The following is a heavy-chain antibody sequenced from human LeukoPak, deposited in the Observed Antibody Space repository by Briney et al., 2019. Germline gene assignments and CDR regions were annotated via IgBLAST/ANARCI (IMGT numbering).Heavy chain of an antibody. CDR2: ISGSGGST. CDR3: AKDHDYGDYSFDY. CDR1: GFTFSSYW. D-gene: IGHD4-17*01. Sequence: GGSLRLSCAASGFTFSSYWMHWVRQAPGKGLEWVSAISGSGGSTYYADSVKGRFTISRDNSKNTLYLQMNSLRAEDTAVYYCAKDHDYGDYSFDYWGQGTLVTVSS. J-gene: IGHJ4*02. V-gene: IGHV3-23*01.